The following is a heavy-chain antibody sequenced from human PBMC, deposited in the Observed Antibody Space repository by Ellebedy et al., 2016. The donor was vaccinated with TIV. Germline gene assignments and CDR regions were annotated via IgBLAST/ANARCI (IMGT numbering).Heavy chain of an antibody. CDR1: GFGITDNF. CDR3: ARDHYDFWTGLDSSDV. V-gene: IGHV3-66*01. D-gene: IGHD3-3*01. J-gene: IGHJ3*01. CDR2: TYSDGTT. Sequence: GGSLRLSCAASGFGITDNFMSWARQAPGRGLEWVSLTYSDGTTHYAESVKGRFSISRDTSKNTLYLQMNSLRREDTALYFCARDHYDFWTGLDSSDVWGQGTTVTVSS.